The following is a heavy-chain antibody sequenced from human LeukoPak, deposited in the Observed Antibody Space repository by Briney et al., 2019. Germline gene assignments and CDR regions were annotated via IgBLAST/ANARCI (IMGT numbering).Heavy chain of an antibody. CDR3: ARSRYDYVWGSYRYNRVSGFDY. Sequence: ASVKVSFKASGYTFTGYYMHWVRQAPGQGLEWMGWINPNSGGTNYAQKFQGRVTMTRDTSISTAYMELSRLRSDDTAVYYCARSRYDYVWGSYRYNRVSGFDYWGQGTLVTVSS. D-gene: IGHD3-16*02. V-gene: IGHV1-2*02. CDR1: GYTFTGYY. CDR2: INPNSGGT. J-gene: IGHJ4*02.